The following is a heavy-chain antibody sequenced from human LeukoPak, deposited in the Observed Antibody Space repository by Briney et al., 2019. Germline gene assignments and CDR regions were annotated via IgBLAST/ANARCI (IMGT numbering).Heavy chain of an antibody. D-gene: IGHD1-14*01. J-gene: IGHJ6*02. CDR2: FDYNSGRI. CDR1: GFTFVNYA. CDR3: TKDVTPGGADV. Sequence: PGGSLRLSCAVSGFTFVNYAIHWVRRAPGKGLEWVSGFDYNSGRIDYADSVKGRFTISRDNAKNSLYLQMNSLRVEDTALYYCTKDVTPGGADVWGQGTTVTVSS. V-gene: IGHV3-9*01.